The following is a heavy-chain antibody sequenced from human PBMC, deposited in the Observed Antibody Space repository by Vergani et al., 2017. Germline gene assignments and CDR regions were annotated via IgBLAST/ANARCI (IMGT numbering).Heavy chain of an antibody. CDR1: GFTFSSYW. J-gene: IGHJ4*02. CDR2: ISSSSSYI. V-gene: IGHV3-21*02. D-gene: IGHD3-22*01. CDR3: AKDSVIVLVIMGVFDG. Sequence: EVQLVESGGGLVQPGGSLRLSCAASGFTFSSYWMHWVRQAPGKGLVWVSSISSSSSYIHYSDSLKGRFTISRDNAKSSLYLQMNSLRAEDTGVYYCAKDSVIVLVIMGVFDGWGQGTLVTVSS.